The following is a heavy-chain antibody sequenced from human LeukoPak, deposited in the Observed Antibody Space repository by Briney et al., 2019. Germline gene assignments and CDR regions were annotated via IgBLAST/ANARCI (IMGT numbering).Heavy chain of an antibody. Sequence: GGSLRLSCAASGLTFSSYSMNWVRQAPGKGLEWVSSISSSSSYIYYADSVKGRFTISRDNAKNSLYLQMNSLRAEDTAVYYCARGGVTTTVGLGYWGQGTLVTVSS. D-gene: IGHD1-14*01. CDR1: GLTFSSYS. V-gene: IGHV3-21*01. CDR3: ARGGVTTTVGLGY. J-gene: IGHJ4*02. CDR2: ISSSSSYI.